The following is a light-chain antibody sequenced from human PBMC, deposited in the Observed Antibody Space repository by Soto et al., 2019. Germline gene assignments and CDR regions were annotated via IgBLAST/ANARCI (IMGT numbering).Light chain of an antibody. J-gene: IGKJ1*01. V-gene: IGKV1-5*01. Sequence: DIQMTQSPSTLSGSVGDRVTITCRASQTISSWLAWYQQKPGKAPNLLMYDASNLESGVPSRFSGSGSGTEFTLTISSLQPDDFATYYCQQYNSYSLWTFGQGTKVDI. CDR3: QQYNSYSLWT. CDR2: DAS. CDR1: QTISSW.